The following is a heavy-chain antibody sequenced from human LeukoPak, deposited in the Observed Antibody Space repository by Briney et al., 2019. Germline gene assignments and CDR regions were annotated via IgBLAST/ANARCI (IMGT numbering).Heavy chain of an antibody. Sequence: GGSLRLSCAASGFTVSSSYTTWVRQAPGKGLEWVSLIYSGGGTYYADSVKSRFANSRDNSKNTLYLQMNSLRAEDTAVYYCASNYYDSSAYYYFDYWGQGTLVTVSS. CDR2: IYSGGGT. CDR3: ASNYYDSSAYYYFDY. J-gene: IGHJ4*02. D-gene: IGHD3-22*01. V-gene: IGHV3-66*01. CDR1: GFTVSSSY.